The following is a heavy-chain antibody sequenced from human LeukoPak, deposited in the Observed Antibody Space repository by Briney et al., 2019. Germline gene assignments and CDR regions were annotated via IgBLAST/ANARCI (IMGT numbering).Heavy chain of an antibody. Sequence: GGSLRLSCAASRFTFSSHSMNWVRQAPGKGLEWVSYISSSGSAIYYADSVKGRFTISRDDAKNSLYLQMNSLRAEDTAVYYCASTGQGDWLVNWFDPWGQGTLVTVSS. J-gene: IGHJ5*02. D-gene: IGHD3-16*01. CDR2: ISSSGSAI. CDR3: ASTGQGDWLVNWFDP. CDR1: RFTFSSHS. V-gene: IGHV3-48*01.